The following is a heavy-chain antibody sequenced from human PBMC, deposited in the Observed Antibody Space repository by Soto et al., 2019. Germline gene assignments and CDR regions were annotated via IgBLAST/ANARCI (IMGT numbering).Heavy chain of an antibody. CDR1: GFSLTTIGVG. CDR3: ALTGDDYVSPRIFEY. J-gene: IGHJ4*02. D-gene: IGHD3-16*01. V-gene: IGHV2-5*02. Sequence: QITLKESGPTLVKPAQTLTLTCTVSGFSLTTIGVGVHWIRQPPGKALEWLAVTYWANDNRDKPSLKDRLTIKKATSKKQVVLTMTNMGPVDAATYYCALTGDDYVSPRIFEYWCQGILVTVSS. CDR2: TYWANDN.